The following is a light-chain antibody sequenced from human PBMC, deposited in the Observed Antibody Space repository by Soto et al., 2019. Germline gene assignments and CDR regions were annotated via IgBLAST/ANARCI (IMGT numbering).Light chain of an antibody. V-gene: IGLV2-14*01. J-gene: IGLJ2*01. Sequence: QSALTQPASVSGSPGQSIIISCTGTSSDVGAYNYVSWYQHHPGKAPKLLISEVSNRPSWASNRFSGSKSGNTASLTISGLQAEDEADYYCSSYTTNNSRVFGGGTKLTVL. CDR3: SSYTTNNSRV. CDR1: SSDVGAYNY. CDR2: EVS.